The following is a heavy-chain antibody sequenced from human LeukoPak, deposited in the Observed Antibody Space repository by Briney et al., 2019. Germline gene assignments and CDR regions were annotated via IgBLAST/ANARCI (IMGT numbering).Heavy chain of an antibody. CDR3: VRHLSAGRPAFDI. CDR1: GGSIKSYY. CDR2: IYYSGST. V-gene: IGHV4-59*08. D-gene: IGHD2-15*01. J-gene: IGHJ3*02. Sequence: PSETLSLTCTGSGGSIKSYYWSWIRQPPGKGLEWIGYIYYSGSTNYNPSLKSRVTISVDTSNNEFSLKLTSLTAADTAVYYCVRHLSAGRPAFDIWGQGTMVTVSS.